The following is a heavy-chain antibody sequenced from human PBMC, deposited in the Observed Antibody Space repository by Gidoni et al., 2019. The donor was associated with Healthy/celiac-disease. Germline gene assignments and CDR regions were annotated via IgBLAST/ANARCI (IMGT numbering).Heavy chain of an antibody. V-gene: IGHV3-23*01. Sequence: EVQLLESGGGLVQPGGSLRLSCAASGFTFSSYAMSWVRQAPGKGLEWVSAISGSGGSTYYADSVKGRFTISRDNSKNTLYLQMNSLRAEDTAVYYCANSGVSFGVVITNDYWGQGTLVTVSS. CDR1: GFTFSSYA. D-gene: IGHD3-3*01. CDR2: ISGSGGST. J-gene: IGHJ4*02. CDR3: ANSGVSFGVVITNDY.